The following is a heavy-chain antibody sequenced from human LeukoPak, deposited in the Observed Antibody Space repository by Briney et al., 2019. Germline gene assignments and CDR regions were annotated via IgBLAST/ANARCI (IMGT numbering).Heavy chain of an antibody. V-gene: IGHV3-21*01. Sequence: GGSLRLSCAASGFTFSSYSMTWVRQAPGKGLEWVSSISSSSSYIYYADSVKGRFTIPRDNAKNSLYLQMNSLRAEDTAVYYCARVYYDSSGYYPIGYWGQGTLVTVSS. D-gene: IGHD3-22*01. J-gene: IGHJ4*02. CDR1: GFTFSSYS. CDR3: ARVYYDSSGYYPIGY. CDR2: ISSSSSYI.